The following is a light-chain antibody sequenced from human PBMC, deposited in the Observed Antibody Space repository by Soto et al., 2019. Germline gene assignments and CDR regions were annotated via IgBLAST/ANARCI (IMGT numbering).Light chain of an antibody. CDR2: GAS. CDR1: QSVASAY. CDR3: QQYGSSRWA. V-gene: IGKV3-20*01. Sequence: EIVLTQSPGTLSLSPGERATLSCRASQSVASAYLAWYHHKPGQPPRLLIYGASSRATGIPDRISGSGSGTDFTLTISRLEAEDFGVYYCQQYGSSRWAFSQGTKVEAK. J-gene: IGKJ1*01.